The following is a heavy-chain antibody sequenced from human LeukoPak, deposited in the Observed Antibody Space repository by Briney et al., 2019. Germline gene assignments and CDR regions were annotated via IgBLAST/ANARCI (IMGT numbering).Heavy chain of an antibody. Sequence: GASVKVSCKASGYTFTGYYMHWVRQAPGQGLEWMGWISAYNGNTNYAQKLQGRVTMTTDTSTSTAYMELRSLRSDDTAVYYCARVGRRYPRAFDIWGQGTMVTVSS. D-gene: IGHD1-26*01. CDR1: GYTFTGYY. V-gene: IGHV1-18*04. J-gene: IGHJ3*02. CDR2: ISAYNGNT. CDR3: ARVGRRYPRAFDI.